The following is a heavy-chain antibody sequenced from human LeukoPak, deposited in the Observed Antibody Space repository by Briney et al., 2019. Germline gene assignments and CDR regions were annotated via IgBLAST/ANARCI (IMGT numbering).Heavy chain of an antibody. D-gene: IGHD3-9*01. Sequence: VGSLRLSCAASGFTFISYAMSWVRQAPGKGLEWVSAISGSGGSTYYADSVKGRFTISRDNSKNTLYLQMNSPRAEDTAVYYCAKVRDKYDILPGFDYWGQGTLVTVSS. J-gene: IGHJ4*02. CDR3: AKVRDKYDILPGFDY. CDR1: GFTFISYA. CDR2: ISGSGGST. V-gene: IGHV3-23*01.